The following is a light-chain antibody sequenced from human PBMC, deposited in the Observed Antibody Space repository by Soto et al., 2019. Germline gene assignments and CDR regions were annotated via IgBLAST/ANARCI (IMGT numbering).Light chain of an antibody. CDR1: SSDVGGYNY. J-gene: IGLJ1*01. CDR3: SSHTTSSTRIYV. V-gene: IGLV2-14*01. Sequence: QSALTQPASVSGSPGQSITISCTGTSSDVGGYNYVSWYQQHPGKAPKLMIYEVSHRPSGVSNRFSGSKSGNTASLTISGLQAEDEADYYCSSHTTSSTRIYVFGTGTKLTVL. CDR2: EVS.